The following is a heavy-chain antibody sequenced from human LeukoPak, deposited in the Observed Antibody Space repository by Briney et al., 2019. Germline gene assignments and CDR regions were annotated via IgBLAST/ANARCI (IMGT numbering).Heavy chain of an antibody. D-gene: IGHD4-23*01. CDR2: FDPEESDT. CDR1: GYKLLELS. CDR3: ATSVDGLVTIRTYFEL. J-gene: IGHJ4*02. V-gene: IGHV1-24*01. Sequence: ASVRVSCKVSGYKLLELSMHWVRQAPGKGLEWMGGFDPEESDTASPQKFQGRVTMTEDTSTDTAYMELSSLRSEDTAVYYCATSVDGLVTIRTYFELWGQGTPVTVSS.